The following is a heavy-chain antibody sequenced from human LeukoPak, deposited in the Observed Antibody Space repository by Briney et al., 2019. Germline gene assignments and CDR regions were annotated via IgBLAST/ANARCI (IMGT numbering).Heavy chain of an antibody. D-gene: IGHD4-17*01. CDR1: GGTFSSYA. V-gene: IGHV1-69*01. CDR3: ARDWILYGDYDLNYGMDV. CDR2: IIPIFGTA. Sequence: ASVKVSCKASGGTFSSYAISWVRQAPGQGLEWMGGIIPIFGTANYAQKFQGRVTITADESTSTAYMELSSLRSEDTAVYYCARDWILYGDYDLNYGMDVWGQGTTVTVSS. J-gene: IGHJ6*02.